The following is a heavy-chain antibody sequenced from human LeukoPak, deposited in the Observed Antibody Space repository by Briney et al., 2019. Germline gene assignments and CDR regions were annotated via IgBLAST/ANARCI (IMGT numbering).Heavy chain of an antibody. D-gene: IGHD3-10*01. CDR3: ARDDPPRPYGSGSVVFDY. J-gene: IGHJ4*02. Sequence: GASVKVSCKASGYTFTSYGISWVRQAPGQGLEWMGWISPYNGNTNYAQKLQGRVTMTTDTSTSTAYMELRSLRSDDTAVYYCARDDPPRPYGSGSVVFDYWGQGTLVTVSS. V-gene: IGHV1-18*04. CDR2: ISPYNGNT. CDR1: GYTFTSYG.